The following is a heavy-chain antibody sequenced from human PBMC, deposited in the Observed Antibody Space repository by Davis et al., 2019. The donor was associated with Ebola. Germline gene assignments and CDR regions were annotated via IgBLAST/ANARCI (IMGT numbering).Heavy chain of an antibody. D-gene: IGHD1-26*01. J-gene: IGHJ4*02. CDR3: VRDSIEGATTFDY. CDR2: ISGSGGST. V-gene: IGHV3-23*01. CDR1: GFTFSSYA. Sequence: GESLKISCAASGFTFSSYAMSWVRQAPGKGLEWVSAISGSGGSTYYADSVKGRFTISRDNTKNTLNLQMNSLRAEDTAVYYCVRDSIEGATTFDYWGQGTLVTVSS.